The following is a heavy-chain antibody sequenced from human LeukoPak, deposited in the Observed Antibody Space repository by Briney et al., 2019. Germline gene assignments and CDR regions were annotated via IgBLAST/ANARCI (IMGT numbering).Heavy chain of an antibody. V-gene: IGHV1-69*13. CDR1: GGTFSSYA. Sequence: SVKVSCKASGGTFSSYAISWVRQAPGQGLEWMGGIIPIFGKANYAQKFQGRVTITADESTSTAYMDLSSLRSEDTAVYYCARVRRSGSYFPLDYWGQGTLVTVSS. CDR3: ARVRRSGSYFPLDY. CDR2: IIPIFGKA. J-gene: IGHJ4*02. D-gene: IGHD1-26*01.